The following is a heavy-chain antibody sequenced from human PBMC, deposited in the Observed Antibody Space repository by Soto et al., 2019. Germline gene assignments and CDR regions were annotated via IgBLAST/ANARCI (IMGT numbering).Heavy chain of an antibody. CDR2: ISSSSSYI. J-gene: IGHJ5*02. CDR3: ARDWGTAMVFGFDP. D-gene: IGHD5-18*01. Sequence: EVQLVESGGGLVKPGGSLRLSCAASGFTFSSYSMNWVRQAPGKGPEWVSSISSSSSYIYYADSVKGRFTISRDNAKNSLYLQMNSLRAEDTAVYYCARDWGTAMVFGFDPWGQGTLVTVSS. CDR1: GFTFSSYS. V-gene: IGHV3-21*01.